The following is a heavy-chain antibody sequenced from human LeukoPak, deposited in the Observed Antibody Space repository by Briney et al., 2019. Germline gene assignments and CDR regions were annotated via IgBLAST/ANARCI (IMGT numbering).Heavy chain of an antibody. CDR3: ARGRIAVAVEY. CDR1: GFTFSSYE. CDR2: ISSSGSTI. J-gene: IGHJ4*02. Sequence: GGSLRLSCAASGFTFSSYEMNWVRQAPGKGLEWVSYISSSGSTIYYADSVKGRFTISRDNAKNSLYLQMNSLRAEDTAVYYCARGRIAVAVEYWGQGTLVTVSS. D-gene: IGHD6-19*01. V-gene: IGHV3-48*03.